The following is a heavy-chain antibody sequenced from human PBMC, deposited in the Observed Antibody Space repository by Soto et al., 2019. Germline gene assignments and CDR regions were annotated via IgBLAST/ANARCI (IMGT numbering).Heavy chain of an antibody. J-gene: IGHJ4*02. CDR1: GFIFSDYA. CDR3: AGIMGVNPD. D-gene: IGHD3-10*01. V-gene: IGHV3-30-3*01. Sequence: QVHLVESGGGVVQPGRSLRLSCAASGFIFSDYALNWVRQAPGKGLGWVAVVSSDGSNTFYADSVKGRFSISRDNSKNMLYLQMNSLTPEDTAVYYCAGIMGVNPDWGQGTLVTVSS. CDR2: VSSDGSNT.